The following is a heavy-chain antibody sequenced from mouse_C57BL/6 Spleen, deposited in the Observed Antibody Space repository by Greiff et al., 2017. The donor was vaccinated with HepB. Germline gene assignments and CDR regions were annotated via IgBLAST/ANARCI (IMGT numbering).Heavy chain of an antibody. V-gene: IGHV1-15*01. CDR2: IDPETGGT. Sequence: VKLMESGAELVRPGASVTLSCKASGYTFTDYEMHWVKQTPVHGLEWIGAIDPETGGTAYNQKFKGKAILTADKSSSTAYMELRSLTSEDSAVYYCTRIDYWGQGTLVTVSA. CDR3: TRIDY. J-gene: IGHJ3*01. CDR1: GYTFTDYE.